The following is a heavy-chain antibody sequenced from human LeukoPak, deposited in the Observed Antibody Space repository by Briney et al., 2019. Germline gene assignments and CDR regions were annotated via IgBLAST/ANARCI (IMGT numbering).Heavy chain of an antibody. CDR3: ARKFDRDGAY. J-gene: IGHJ4*02. D-gene: IGHD5-24*01. CDR1: GFTLRSYG. Sequence: GGSLRLSCVASGFTLRSYGLNWVRQAPGKGLEWVSFISTSSSYIYYGDSVKGRFTISRDNAKNSLFLQMNSLRAEDTAVYYCARKFDRDGAYWGRGTLVTVSS. CDR2: ISTSSSYI. V-gene: IGHV3-21*04.